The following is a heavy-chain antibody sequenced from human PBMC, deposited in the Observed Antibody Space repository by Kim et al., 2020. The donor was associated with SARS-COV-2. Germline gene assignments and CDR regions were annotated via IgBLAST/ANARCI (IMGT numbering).Heavy chain of an antibody. D-gene: IGHD1-1*01. CDR3: ARVVRAGTNTHVSYFDP. Sequence: SETLSLTCVVSGGSFSGHYWGWIRQPPGKGLEWIGEISHGGSTNYKASLKSRVTISIDTSENRFSLNLTSVTAADTAVYYCARVVRAGTNTHVSYFDPWGQGTPVTVSS. J-gene: IGHJ5*02. CDR1: GGSFSGHY. CDR2: ISHGGST. V-gene: IGHV4-34*01.